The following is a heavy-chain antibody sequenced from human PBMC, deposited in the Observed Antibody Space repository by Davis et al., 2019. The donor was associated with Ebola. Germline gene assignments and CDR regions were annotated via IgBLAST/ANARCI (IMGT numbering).Heavy chain of an antibody. D-gene: IGHD5-12*01. CDR2: ISTSSTYI. CDR1: GFTFSRYS. Sequence: PGGSLRLSCAASGFTFSRYSMNWVRQTPGKALEWVSSISTSSTYISYEDSVKGRFTISRDNAKNSLYLQSNSLRAEDTALYYWAKASSGYDEYYYYYYGMDVWGKGTTVTVSS. J-gene: IGHJ6*04. CDR3: AKASSGYDEYYYYYYGMDV. V-gene: IGHV3-21*04.